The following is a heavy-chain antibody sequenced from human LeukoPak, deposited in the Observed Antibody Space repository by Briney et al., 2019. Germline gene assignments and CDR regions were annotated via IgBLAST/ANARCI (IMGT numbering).Heavy chain of an antibody. D-gene: IGHD2-15*01. V-gene: IGHV3-23*01. CDR3: AKTACGARCYYFDS. Sequence: PGGSLRLSCAASGCTFNNYAMSWVRQAPGKGLEWVSTVSGNGGSAYYADSVKGRFIISRDNSKNTLYLQLDTLRAEDTAVYYCAKTACGARCYYFDSWGQGTLVYVSS. J-gene: IGHJ4*02. CDR1: GCTFNNYA. CDR2: VSGNGGSA.